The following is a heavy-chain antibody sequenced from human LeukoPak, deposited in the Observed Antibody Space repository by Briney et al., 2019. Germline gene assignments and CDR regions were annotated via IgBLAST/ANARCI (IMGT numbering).Heavy chain of an antibody. D-gene: IGHD6-19*01. V-gene: IGHV3-74*01. CDR3: ARAIAEAGTDS. Sequence: GGSLRLSCAATGFTFSSYWMHWVRHAPGKGPVWLARINSDGYSISYADSVKGRFAISRDNAKKTLYLQMNTLRAEDTAMYYCARAIAEAGTDSWGQGTLVTVSS. CDR1: GFTFSSYW. J-gene: IGHJ4*02. CDR2: INSDGYSI.